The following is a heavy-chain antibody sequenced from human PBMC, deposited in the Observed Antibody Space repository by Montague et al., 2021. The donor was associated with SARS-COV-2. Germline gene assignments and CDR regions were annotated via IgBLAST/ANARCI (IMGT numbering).Heavy chain of an antibody. D-gene: IGHD1-26*01. V-gene: IGHV4-39*01. CDR2: IHYSGST. J-gene: IGHJ6*02. CDR3: ARLWDTVYYSYGMDV. CDR1: GGSISSSIYY. Sequence: SETLSLTCAVSGGSISSSIYYWGWIRQPPGKGLEWIGSIHYSGSTYYNPSLKSRVSISVDTSKNQFTLKLSSVTAADTAVYYCARLWDTVYYSYGMDVWGQGTTVTVSS.